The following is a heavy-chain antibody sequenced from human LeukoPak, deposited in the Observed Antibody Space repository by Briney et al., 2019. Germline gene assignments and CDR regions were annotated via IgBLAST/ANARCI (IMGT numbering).Heavy chain of an antibody. CDR3: ASGDYGSTAVDYYYYMDV. D-gene: IGHD4-17*01. CDR1: GGTFSSYA. J-gene: IGHJ6*03. CDR2: IIPIFGTA. V-gene: IGHV1-69*05. Sequence: ASVKVSCKASGGTFSSYAISWVRQAPGQGLEWMGGIIPIFGTANYAQKFPGRVTITTDESASTAYMEMSSLRSEDTAVYYCASGDYGSTAVDYYYYMDVWGKGTTVTVSS.